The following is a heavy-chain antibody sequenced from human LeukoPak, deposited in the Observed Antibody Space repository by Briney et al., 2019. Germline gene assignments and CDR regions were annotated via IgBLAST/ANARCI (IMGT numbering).Heavy chain of an antibody. CDR2: IYYSGST. D-gene: IGHD2-2*02. CDR1: GGSISSYY. Sequence: SETLSLTCTVSGGSISSYYWSWIRQPPGKGLEWIGYIYYSGSTNYNPSLKSRVTISVDTSKNQFSLKLSSVTAADTAVYYCARAGCSSTSCYTWYYYYYMDVWGKGTTVTVSS. J-gene: IGHJ6*03. V-gene: IGHV4-59*12. CDR3: ARAGCSSTSCYTWYYYYYMDV.